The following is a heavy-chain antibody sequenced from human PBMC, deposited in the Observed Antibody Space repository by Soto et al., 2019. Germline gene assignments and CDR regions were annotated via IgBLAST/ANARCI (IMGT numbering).Heavy chain of an antibody. D-gene: IGHD3-3*01. CDR1: GYTFTSYD. CDR3: ARGLVLRFLEWLLFSKSKVHRGIWFDP. V-gene: IGHV1-8*01. CDR2: MNPNSGNT. J-gene: IGHJ5*02. Sequence: QVPLVQSGAEVKKPGASVKVSCKASGYTFTSYDINWVRQATGQGLEWMGWMNPNSGNTGYAQKFQGRVTMTRNTSISTAYMELSILRSEDTAVYYCARGLVLRFLEWLLFSKSKVHRGIWFDPWGQGTLVTVSS.